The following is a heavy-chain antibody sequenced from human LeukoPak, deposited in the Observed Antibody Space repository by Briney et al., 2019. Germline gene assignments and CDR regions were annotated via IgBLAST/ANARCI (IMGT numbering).Heavy chain of an antibody. CDR3: AKSDSPPDAFDI. D-gene: IGHD1-14*01. V-gene: IGHV3-53*01. CDR1: GFTVSSNY. Sequence: GGSLRLSCAASGFTVSSNYMSWVRQAPGKGLEWVSVIYSGGSTYYADSVKGRFTISRDNSKNTLYLQMNSLRAEDTAVYYCAKSDSPPDAFDIWGQGTMVTVSS. J-gene: IGHJ3*02. CDR2: IYSGGST.